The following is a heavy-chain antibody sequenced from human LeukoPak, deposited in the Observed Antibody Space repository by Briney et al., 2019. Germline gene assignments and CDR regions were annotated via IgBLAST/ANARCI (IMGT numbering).Heavy chain of an antibody. CDR1: GGSISSGGYY. CDR3: ASLDYGGNSDWFDP. D-gene: IGHD4-23*01. CDR2: IYYSGST. V-gene: IGHV4-61*08. J-gene: IGHJ5*02. Sequence: SQTLSLTCAVSGGSISSGGYYWSWIRQPPGKGLEWIGYIYYSGSTNYNPSLKSRVTISVDTSKNQFSLKLSSVTAADTAVYYCASLDYGGNSDWFDPWGQGTLVTVSS.